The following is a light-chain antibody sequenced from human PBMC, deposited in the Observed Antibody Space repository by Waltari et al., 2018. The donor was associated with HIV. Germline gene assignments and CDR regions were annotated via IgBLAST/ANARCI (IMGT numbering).Light chain of an antibody. J-gene: IGLJ3*02. CDR2: RNN. Sequence: QSVLTQPPSASATPGQRVTISCSGTNSNLGNNYVSWYQQLPGTAPKVLIYRNNYRPSGVPDRFSGSKSGTSASLAISGLRSEDEADYYCATWDDNLSGWVFGGGTKLTVL. V-gene: IGLV1-47*01. CDR3: ATWDDNLSGWV. CDR1: NSNLGNNY.